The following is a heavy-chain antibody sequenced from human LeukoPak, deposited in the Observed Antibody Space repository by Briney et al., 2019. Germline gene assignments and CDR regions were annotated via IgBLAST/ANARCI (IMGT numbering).Heavy chain of an antibody. CDR3: ARAITIVRGDNLDY. V-gene: IGHV4-34*01. CDR1: GGSFSGYY. Sequence: SETLSLTCAVYGGSFSGYYWSWIRQPPGKGLEWIGEINHSGSTNYNPSLKSRVTISVDTSKHQFSLKLSSVTAADTAVYYCARAITIVRGDNLDYWGQGTLATVSS. D-gene: IGHD3-10*01. J-gene: IGHJ4*02. CDR2: INHSGST.